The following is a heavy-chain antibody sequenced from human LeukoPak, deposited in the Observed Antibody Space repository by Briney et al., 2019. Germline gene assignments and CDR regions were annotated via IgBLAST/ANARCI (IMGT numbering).Heavy chain of an antibody. CDR1: GYTFTGYY. D-gene: IGHD5-24*01. J-gene: IGHJ4*02. CDR2: TNPNSGGT. Sequence: ASVKVSCKASGYTFTGYYMHWVRQAPGQGLEWMGWTNPNSGGTNYAQKFQGRVTMTRDTSISTAYMELSRLRSDDTAVYYCARGLEMATKPDYWGQGTLVTVSS. CDR3: ARGLEMATKPDY. V-gene: IGHV1-2*02.